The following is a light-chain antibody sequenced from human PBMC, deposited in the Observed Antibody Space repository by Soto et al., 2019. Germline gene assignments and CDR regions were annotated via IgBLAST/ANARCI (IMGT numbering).Light chain of an antibody. CDR3: LQDYEYPA. J-gene: IGKJ4*01. CDR2: DAS. V-gene: IGKV1-5*01. Sequence: GDRVTITCRASQSTSSWLAWYQQKPGKAPKLLIYDASSLESGVPSRFSGSGSGTEFTLTISSLQPDDFATYYCLQDYEYPAFGGGTKVDI. CDR1: QSTSSW.